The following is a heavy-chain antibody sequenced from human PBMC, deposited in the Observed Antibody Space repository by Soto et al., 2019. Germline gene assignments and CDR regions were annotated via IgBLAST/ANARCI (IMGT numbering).Heavy chain of an antibody. J-gene: IGHJ4*02. D-gene: IGHD2-15*01. V-gene: IGHV1-69*08. CDR1: GGTFSSYT. CDR2: IIPILGIA. CDR3: ARDRDHCSGGSCYSWYFDS. Sequence: QVQLVQSGAEVKKPGSSVKVSCKASGGTFSSYTISWVRQAPGQGREWMGRIIPILGIANYAQKFQGRVTITAEKSTSTAYRELSSLRSEDTAVYYCARDRDHCSGGSCYSWYFDSWGQGTLVTVSS.